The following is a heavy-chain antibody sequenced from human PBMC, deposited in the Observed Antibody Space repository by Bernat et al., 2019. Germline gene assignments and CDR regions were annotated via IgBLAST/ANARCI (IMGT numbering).Heavy chain of an antibody. CDR1: GFTFSSYS. V-gene: IGHV3-21*01. Sequence: EVQLVESGGGLVKPGGSLRLSCAASGFTFSSYSMNWVRQAPGKGLEWVSSISSSSSYIYYADSVKGRFTISRDNAKNSLYLQMNSLRAEETAVYYCAGGGSRGRYYLNWGQGTLVTVSS. CDR3: AGGGSRGRYYLN. D-gene: IGHD1-26*01. CDR2: ISSSSSYI. J-gene: IGHJ4*02.